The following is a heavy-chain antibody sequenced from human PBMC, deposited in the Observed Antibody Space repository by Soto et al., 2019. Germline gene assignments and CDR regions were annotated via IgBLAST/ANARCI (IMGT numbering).Heavy chain of an antibody. Sequence: DSVKVSCKASGYTFTSYGISWVRQAPGQGLEWMGWISAYNGNTNYAQKLQGRVTMTTDTSTSTAYMELRSLRSDDTAVYYCAVMFHCSSTSCYPYYFDYWGQGTLVTVSS. CDR2: ISAYNGNT. CDR3: AVMFHCSSTSCYPYYFDY. V-gene: IGHV1-18*01. D-gene: IGHD2-2*01. CDR1: GYTFTSYG. J-gene: IGHJ4*02.